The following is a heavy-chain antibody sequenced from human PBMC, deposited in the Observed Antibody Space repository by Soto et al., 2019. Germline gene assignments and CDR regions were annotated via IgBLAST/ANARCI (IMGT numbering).Heavy chain of an antibody. CDR1: GGTFSSYA. V-gene: IGHV1-69*01. J-gene: IGHJ3*02. D-gene: IGHD2-15*01. CDR3: ARYPHLPNIGYCSGGSCYSPGAFDI. CDR2: IIPIFGTA. Sequence: QVQLVQSGAEVKKPGSSVKVSCKASGGTFSSYAISWVRQAPGQGLEWMGGIIPIFGTANYAQKFQGRVTITADESTSTAYMELSSLRSEDTAVYYCARYPHLPNIGYCSGGSCYSPGAFDIWGQGTMVTVSS.